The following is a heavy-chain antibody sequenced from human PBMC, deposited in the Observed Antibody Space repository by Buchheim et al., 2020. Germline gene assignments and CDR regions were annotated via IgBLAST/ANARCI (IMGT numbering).Heavy chain of an antibody. J-gene: IGHJ4*02. CDR3: ARSRGSGTYYSPFDY. V-gene: IGHV3-23*01. CDR1: GFTFSSYA. D-gene: IGHD3-10*01. CDR2: ISGSGSST. Sequence: EVQLLESGGGLVQPGGSLRLSCAASGFTFSSYAMSWVRQAPGKGLEWVSAISGSGSSTYYTDSVKGRFTISRANSKKTLYLQMNSLRAEDTAVYYCARSRGSGTYYSPFDYWGQGTL.